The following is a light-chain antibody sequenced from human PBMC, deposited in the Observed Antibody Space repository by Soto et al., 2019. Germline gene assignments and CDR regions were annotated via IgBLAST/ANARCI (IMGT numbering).Light chain of an antibody. CDR2: DAY. V-gene: IGKV3-11*01. J-gene: IGKJ5*01. CDR3: QQRYNWPIT. CDR1: QSFRGL. Sequence: EVVLTQSPVTLSLSPGERATLSCRASQSFRGLLAWYQQKPGQAPRLLIYDAYNRATGIPARFSGSGSGTDFTLTISSLEPEDFSVYYCQQRYNWPITFGQGTRLEIK.